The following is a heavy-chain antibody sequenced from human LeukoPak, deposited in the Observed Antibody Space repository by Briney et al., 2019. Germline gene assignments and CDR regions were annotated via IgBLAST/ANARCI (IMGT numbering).Heavy chain of an antibody. D-gene: IGHD4-23*01. J-gene: IGHJ4*02. CDR1: GFTFSSYA. Sequence: GGSLRLSCAASGFTFSSYAMHWVRQAPGKGLEWVAVISYDGSNKYYADSVKGRFTISRDNSKNTLYLQMNSLRAEDTAVYYCAKGTPGKNWGQGTLVTVSS. CDR2: ISYDGSNK. V-gene: IGHV3-30*04. CDR3: AKGTPGKN.